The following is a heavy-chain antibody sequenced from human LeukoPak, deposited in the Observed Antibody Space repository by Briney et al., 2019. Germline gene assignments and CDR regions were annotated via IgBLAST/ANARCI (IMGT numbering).Heavy chain of an antibody. CDR1: GGSLSGYF. D-gene: IGHD3-9*01. Sequence: SETLSLTCAVYGGSLSGYFWSWIRQPPGKGLEWIGEIHHTGATNYKPSLKSRVSVSLDMSKNQLSLEMRSVTAADTAVYYCARGRLDYYYMDVWGRGTTVTVSS. CDR3: ARGRLDYYYMDV. V-gene: IGHV4-34*01. CDR2: IHHTGAT. J-gene: IGHJ6*03.